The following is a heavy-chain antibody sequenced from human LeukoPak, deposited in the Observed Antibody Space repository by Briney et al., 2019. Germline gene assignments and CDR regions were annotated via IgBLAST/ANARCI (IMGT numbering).Heavy chain of an antibody. Sequence: GGSLRLSCAASGFTFSDYYMSWIRQAPGKGLEWVSYISSSSSYTNYADSVKGRFTISRDNAKNSLYLQMNSLRAEDTAVYYCARYRYDYVWGSYRYFDYWGQRTLVTVSS. D-gene: IGHD3-16*02. CDR3: ARYRYDYVWGSYRYFDY. J-gene: IGHJ4*02. CDR1: GFTFSDYY. V-gene: IGHV3-11*06. CDR2: ISSSSSYT.